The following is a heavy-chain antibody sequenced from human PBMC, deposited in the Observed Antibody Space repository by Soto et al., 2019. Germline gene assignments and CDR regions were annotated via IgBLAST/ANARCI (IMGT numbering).Heavy chain of an antibody. J-gene: IGHJ5*02. CDR1: VFTFSTYN. CDR3: AKEKQPCTDTNCYSGPFDP. Sequence: PRGSLLVSCAASVFTFSTYNMTWLRQAPGKGLEWLSYITSKGSTRKYADSVKGRFTVSRDNAKNSLYLQLHSLTDDDTPVYYCAKEKQPCTDTNCYSGPFDPWGQGTLVTVSS. V-gene: IGHV3-48*02. CDR2: ITSKGSTR. D-gene: IGHD2-21*01.